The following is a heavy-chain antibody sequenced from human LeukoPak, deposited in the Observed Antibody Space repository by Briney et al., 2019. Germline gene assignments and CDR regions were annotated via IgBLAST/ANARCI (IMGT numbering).Heavy chain of an antibody. CDR2: INHSGST. J-gene: IGHJ6*03. Sequence: PSETLSLTCAVYGGSFSGYYWSWIRQPPGKGLEWIGEINHSGSTNYNPSLKSRVTISVDTSKNQFSLKLSSVTAADMAVYYCARDSTNYYYMDVWGKGTTVTISS. CDR3: ARDSTNYYYMDV. D-gene: IGHD4-11*01. V-gene: IGHV4-34*01. CDR1: GGSFSGYY.